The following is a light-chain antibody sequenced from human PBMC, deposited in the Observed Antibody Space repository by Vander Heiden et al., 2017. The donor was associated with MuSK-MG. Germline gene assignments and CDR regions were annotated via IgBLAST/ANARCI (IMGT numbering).Light chain of an antibody. Sequence: DIHMTQSPSSLSASVGDRVTITCRASQSISSYLNWYQQQPEKAPKLLIYAESSLQSGVPSRFSGSGSGTDFNLTLSSLQPEDFATYYCQQSYSTPRTLGQGTKVEIK. CDR3: QQSYSTPRT. CDR1: QSISSY. V-gene: IGKV1-39*01. J-gene: IGKJ1*01. CDR2: AES.